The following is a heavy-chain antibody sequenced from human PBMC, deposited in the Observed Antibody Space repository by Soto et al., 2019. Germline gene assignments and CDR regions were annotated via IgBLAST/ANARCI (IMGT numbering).Heavy chain of an antibody. CDR3: ARAPGAVNSYAGVDV. CDR2: IRAGGSYT. J-gene: IGHJ6*02. V-gene: IGHV3-11*05. Sequence: PGGSLRLPCVASGFIFSAYYMAWIRRAPGKGLEWAPYIRAGGSYTNHGNSVRGRVSVARDDARNSLYLQINNLSVEDTVVYYCARAPGAVNSYAGVDVWGQGTTVTVSS. CDR1: GFIFSAYY. D-gene: IGHD6-19*01.